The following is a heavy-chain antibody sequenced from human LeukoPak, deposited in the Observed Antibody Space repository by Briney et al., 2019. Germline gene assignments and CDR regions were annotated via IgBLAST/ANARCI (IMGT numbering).Heavy chain of an antibody. CDR3: ARDESSRDDSGRYHY. CDR1: RASVSSHH. CDR2: VHFSGST. J-gene: IGHJ4*02. D-gene: IGHD3-22*01. V-gene: IGHV4-4*07. Sequence: SETLSLTCAVSRASVSSHHWAWIRQPAGKGLEWVGRVHFSGSTNYNPSHRSRVAISLDKSKNELSLTLKSVSAADTPVYFCARDESSRDDSGRYHYWGRGVLVTVSS.